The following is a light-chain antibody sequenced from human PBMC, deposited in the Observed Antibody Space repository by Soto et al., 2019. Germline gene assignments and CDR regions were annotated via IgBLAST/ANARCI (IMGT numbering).Light chain of an antibody. Sequence: QSVLTQPPSASGSPGQSVTISCTGTSSDVGGYNYVSWYQHHPGKSPKLMIYEVNKRPSGVPDRFSGSKSGNTASLTVSGLQAEDEADYYCNSYAGSNKVFGGGTKLTVL. CDR3: NSYAGSNKV. V-gene: IGLV2-8*01. CDR1: SSDVGGYNY. CDR2: EVN. J-gene: IGLJ3*02.